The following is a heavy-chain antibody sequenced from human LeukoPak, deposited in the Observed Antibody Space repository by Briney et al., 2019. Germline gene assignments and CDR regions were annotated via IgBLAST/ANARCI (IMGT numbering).Heavy chain of an antibody. J-gene: IGHJ4*02. CDR1: GGSVTSSGCF. CDR2: ISYSGST. V-gene: IGHV4-39*07. CDR3: VRDLEHFDIDY. D-gene: IGHD1/OR15-1a*01. Sequence: SETLSLTCTVSGGSVTSSGCFWGWVRQPPGEGLEWIGSISYSGSTSYTPSLKSRITISLDTSKNQFSLKMSSVTAADTAVYFCVRDLEHFDIDYWGQGALVTVSS.